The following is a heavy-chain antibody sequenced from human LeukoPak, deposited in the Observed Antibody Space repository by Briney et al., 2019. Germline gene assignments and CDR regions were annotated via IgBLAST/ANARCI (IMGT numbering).Heavy chain of an antibody. CDR1: GFTFTNYL. D-gene: IGHD3-22*01. V-gene: IGHV3-30-3*01. CDR2: MSSDGNAM. Sequence: GGSLRLSCAASGFTFTNYLIHWVRQAPGKGLEWVAVMSSDGNAMFYADSVKGRFTISRDNSKNTLYLQMNSLRAEDTAVYYCVRESEYYFDHSASFPYWGQGTLVTVPS. CDR3: VRESEYYFDHSASFPY. J-gene: IGHJ4*02.